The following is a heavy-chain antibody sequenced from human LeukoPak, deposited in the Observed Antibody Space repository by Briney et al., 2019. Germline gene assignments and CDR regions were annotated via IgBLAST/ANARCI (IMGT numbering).Heavy chain of an antibody. CDR3: ASLGRAPIAARRDFDY. D-gene: IGHD6-6*01. CDR1: GGSISSSSYY. J-gene: IGHJ4*02. CDR2: IYYSGST. Sequence: SETLSLTCTVSGGSISSSSYYWGWIRQPPGKGLEWIGSIYYSGSTYYNSSLKSRVTISVDTSKNQFSLKLSSVTAADTAVYYCASLGRAPIAARRDFDYWGQGTLVTVSS. V-gene: IGHV4-39*01.